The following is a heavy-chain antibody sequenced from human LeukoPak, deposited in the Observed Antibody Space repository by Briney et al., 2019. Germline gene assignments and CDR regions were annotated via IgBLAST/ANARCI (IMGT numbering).Heavy chain of an antibody. CDR1: GYTFTGYY. D-gene: IGHD5-24*01. J-gene: IGHJ4*02. CDR2: INPNSGGT. CDR3: ARGLEMATISSVG. V-gene: IGHV1-2*06. Sequence: ASVKVSCKASGYTFTGYYMHWVRQAPGQGLEWMGRINPNSGGTNYAQKFQGRVTMTRDTSISTAYMELSRLRSDDTAVYYCARGLEMATISSVGWGQGTLVTVSS.